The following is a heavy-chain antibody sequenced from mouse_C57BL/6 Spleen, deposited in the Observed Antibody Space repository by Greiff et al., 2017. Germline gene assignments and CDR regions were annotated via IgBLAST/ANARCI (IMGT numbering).Heavy chain of an antibody. Sequence: EVMLVESGEGLVKPGGSLKLSCAASGFTFSSYAMSWVRQTPEKRLEWVAYISSGGDYIYYADTVKGRFTISRDNARNTLYLQMSSLKSEDTAMYYCTRETYDYDGDYYAMDYWGQGTSVTVSS. D-gene: IGHD2-4*01. J-gene: IGHJ4*01. CDR2: ISSGGDYI. CDR1: GFTFSSYA. CDR3: TRETYDYDGDYYAMDY. V-gene: IGHV5-9-1*02.